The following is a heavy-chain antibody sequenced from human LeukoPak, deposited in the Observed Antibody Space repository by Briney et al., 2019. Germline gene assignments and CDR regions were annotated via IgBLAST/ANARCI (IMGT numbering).Heavy chain of an antibody. J-gene: IGHJ4*02. CDR1: GGSISSYY. CDR2: IFYSGST. CDR3: ARVGILTGLDY. V-gene: IGHV4-59*01. Sequence: SETLSLTCTVSGGSISSYYWSWLRQPPGKGLEWIGYIFYSGSTNYNPSLKSRVTISVDTSKNQFSLKLTSVTAADTAVYYCARVGILTGLDYWGQGTLVTVSS. D-gene: IGHD3-9*01.